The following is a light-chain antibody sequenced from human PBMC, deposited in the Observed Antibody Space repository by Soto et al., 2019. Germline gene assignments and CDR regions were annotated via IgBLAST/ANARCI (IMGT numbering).Light chain of an antibody. CDR3: ASNTPTWV. CDR1: SSDVGAHNY. Sequence: QSALTQPPSASGSPGQSLTISCTGTSSDVGAHNYVSWYQQNPGKAPKLIIYEVSKRPSGISNRFSGSKSANTASLTISGLQADDEADYFCASNTPTWVFGGGTKLTVL. V-gene: IGLV2-14*03. J-gene: IGLJ3*02. CDR2: EVS.